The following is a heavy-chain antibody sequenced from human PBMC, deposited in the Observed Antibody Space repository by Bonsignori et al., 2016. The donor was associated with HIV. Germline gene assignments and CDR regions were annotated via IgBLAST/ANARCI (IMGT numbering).Heavy chain of an antibody. Sequence: SETLSLTCAVYGGSFSGYYWSWIRQPPGKGLEWIGEINHSGSTNYNPSLKSRVTISVDTSKNQFSLKLSSVTAADTAVYYCARGGGFTMDCGGDCYLFDYWGQGTLVTVSS. CDR2: INHSGST. J-gene: IGHJ4*02. V-gene: IGHV4-34*01. CDR1: GGSFSGYY. D-gene: IGHD2-21*01. CDR3: ARGGGFTMDCGGDCYLFDY.